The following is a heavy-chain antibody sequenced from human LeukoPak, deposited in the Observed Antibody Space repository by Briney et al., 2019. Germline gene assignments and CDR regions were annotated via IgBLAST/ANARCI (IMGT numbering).Heavy chain of an antibody. V-gene: IGHV3-20*01. CDR1: GFTFDDYG. CDR3: ARDNYCTNGVCHLYYYGMDV. Sequence: GGSLRLSCAASGFTFDDYGMSWVRQAPGKGLEWVSGINWNGGSTGYADSVTGRFTISRDKAKNSLYLQMNSLRAEDTALYHCARDNYCTNGVCHLYYYGMDVWGQGTTVTVSS. J-gene: IGHJ6*02. CDR2: INWNGGST. D-gene: IGHD2-8*01.